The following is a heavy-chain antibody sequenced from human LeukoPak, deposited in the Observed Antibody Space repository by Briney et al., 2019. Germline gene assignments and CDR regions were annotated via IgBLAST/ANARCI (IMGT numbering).Heavy chain of an antibody. Sequence: ASVKVSCKASGYTFTDFGISWVRQAPGQGLEWMGWISAYTGNRNYAQNLQGRVTMTSDTPTTTAYMELRSLRSDDTAVYYCARDQQWMVRGMCYFDYWGQGTLVTVSS. D-gene: IGHD6-19*01. V-gene: IGHV1-18*01. CDR3: ARDQQWMVRGMCYFDY. CDR2: ISAYTGNR. J-gene: IGHJ4*02. CDR1: GYTFTDFG.